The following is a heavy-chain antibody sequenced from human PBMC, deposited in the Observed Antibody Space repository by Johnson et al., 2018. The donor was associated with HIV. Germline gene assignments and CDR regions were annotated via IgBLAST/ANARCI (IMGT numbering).Heavy chain of an antibody. J-gene: IGHJ3*02. CDR1: GFTFSSYA. V-gene: IGHV3-30-3*01. CDR3: VKAWELLGRRAALDI. CDR2: ISYDGSNK. Sequence: QVQLVESGGGVVQPGRSLRLSCAASGFTFSSYAMHWVRQAPGKGLDWVTVISYDGSNKYYADSVKCRFTISRDNSKNTLFLQMNSLRVEDTAIYYCVKAWELLGRRAALDIWGQGTMVTVSS. D-gene: IGHD1-26*01.